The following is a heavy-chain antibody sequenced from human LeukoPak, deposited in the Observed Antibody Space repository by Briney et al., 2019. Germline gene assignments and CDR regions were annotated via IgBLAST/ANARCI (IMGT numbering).Heavy chain of an antibody. Sequence: GASVKVPCKASGYTFTSYDINWVRQATGQGLEWMGWMNPNSGNTGYAQKFQGRVTMTRNTSISTAYMELSSLRSEDTAVYYCAIVPAAIGYYYMDVWGKGTTVTVSS. CDR1: GYTFTSYD. D-gene: IGHD2-2*01. J-gene: IGHJ6*03. CDR3: AIVPAAIGYYYMDV. V-gene: IGHV1-8*01. CDR2: MNPNSGNT.